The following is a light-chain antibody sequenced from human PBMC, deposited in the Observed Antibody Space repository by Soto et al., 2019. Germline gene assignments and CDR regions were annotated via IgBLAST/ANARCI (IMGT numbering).Light chain of an antibody. CDR3: QQYYGTPLT. Sequence: DIVMTQSPDSLAVSLGERATINCKSSQSVLHSSNNKNYLAWYQQKPGQPPKLLIYWASTRESGVPDRFSGSGSGTDFTLTISSQQAEDVAVYYCQQYYGTPLTFGGGTKVEIK. CDR1: QSVLHSSNNKNY. V-gene: IGKV4-1*01. CDR2: WAS. J-gene: IGKJ4*01.